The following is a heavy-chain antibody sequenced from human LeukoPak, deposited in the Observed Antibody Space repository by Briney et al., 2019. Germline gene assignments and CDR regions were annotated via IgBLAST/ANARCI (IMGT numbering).Heavy chain of an antibody. V-gene: IGHV5-10-1*01. J-gene: IGHJ5*02. Sequence: GGPLEISLKGSGSRFTSYWISWVRQMPGKGLEWMGRIEPSDSYTNYSPSFQGHVTISADKSISTAYLQWSSLKASDTAMYYCARRFSGSGSYYNGGFDPWGQGTLVTVSS. CDR1: GSRFTSYW. D-gene: IGHD3-10*01. CDR3: ARRFSGSGSYYNGGFDP. CDR2: IEPSDSYT.